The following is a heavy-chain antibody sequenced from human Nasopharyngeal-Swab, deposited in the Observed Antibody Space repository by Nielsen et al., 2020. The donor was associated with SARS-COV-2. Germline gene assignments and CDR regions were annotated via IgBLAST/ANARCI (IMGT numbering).Heavy chain of an antibody. CDR2: IKQDGSEK. V-gene: IGHV3-7*01. Sequence: GESLKISCAASGFTFSTYWMSWVRQAPGKGLEWVANIKQDGSEKYYVDSVKGRFTISRDNAKNSLYLQMNSLRAEDTAVYCCARDCSGGSCRYGMDVWGQGTTVTVSS. D-gene: IGHD2-15*01. J-gene: IGHJ6*02. CDR1: GFTFSTYW. CDR3: ARDCSGGSCRYGMDV.